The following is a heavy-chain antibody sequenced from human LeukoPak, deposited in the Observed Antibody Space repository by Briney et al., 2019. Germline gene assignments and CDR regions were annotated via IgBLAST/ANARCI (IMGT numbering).Heavy chain of an antibody. Sequence: GGSVRLSCAASGFPFSTYAIHWVRQAPGKGLEWVAVISYDGSNEYYADSMKGRFTISRDNSKNTHYLQMNSLRAEDTAVYYCARIFGSSWGFDYWGQGTLVTVSS. CDR2: ISYDGSNE. CDR1: GFPFSTYA. D-gene: IGHD3-3*01. V-gene: IGHV3-30-3*01. CDR3: ARIFGSSWGFDY. J-gene: IGHJ4*02.